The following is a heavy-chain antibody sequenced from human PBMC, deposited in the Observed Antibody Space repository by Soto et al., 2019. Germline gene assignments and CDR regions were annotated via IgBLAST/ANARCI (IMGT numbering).Heavy chain of an antibody. CDR2: MNPNSGNT. J-gene: IGHJ6*03. Sequence: ASVKVSCKASGYTFTSYDINWVRQATGQGLEWMGWMNPNSGNTGYAQKFQGRVTMTRNTSISTAYMELSSLRSEDTAVYYCARLWAARRPDGYYRYHMDVWGKGTTVPVSS. D-gene: IGHD6-6*01. V-gene: IGHV1-8*01. CDR1: GYTFTSYD. CDR3: ARLWAARRPDGYYRYHMDV.